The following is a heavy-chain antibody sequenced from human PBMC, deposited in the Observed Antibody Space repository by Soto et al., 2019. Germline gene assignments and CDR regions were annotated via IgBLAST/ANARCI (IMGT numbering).Heavy chain of an antibody. J-gene: IGHJ4*02. CDR2: ISGSGGST. Sequence: EVQLLESGGGLVQPGGSLRLSCAASGFTFSSYAMSWVRQAPGKGLEWVSAISGSGGSTYYADSVKGRFTISRDNSKNTLYLQMNSLRAEDTAVYYCAKDWRYSGSYYELGWGDYWGQGTLVTVSS. V-gene: IGHV3-23*01. CDR1: GFTFSSYA. D-gene: IGHD1-26*01. CDR3: AKDWRYSGSYYELGWGDY.